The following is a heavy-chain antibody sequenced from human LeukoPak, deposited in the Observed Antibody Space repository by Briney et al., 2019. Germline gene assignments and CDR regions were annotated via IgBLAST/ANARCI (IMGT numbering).Heavy chain of an antibody. V-gene: IGHV3-21*01. CDR1: GFNFNTYS. CDR2: TSSVSTYI. CDR3: ARGSEGSSLNWFDP. D-gene: IGHD6-6*01. J-gene: IGHJ5*02. Sequence: GGSLRLSCAASGFNFNTYSMNWVRQAPGKGLEWVSGTSSVSTYIYYADSVKGRFTISRDSAKNSLYLQMNSLRAEDTALYYCARGSEGSSLNWFDPWGQGTLVTVSS.